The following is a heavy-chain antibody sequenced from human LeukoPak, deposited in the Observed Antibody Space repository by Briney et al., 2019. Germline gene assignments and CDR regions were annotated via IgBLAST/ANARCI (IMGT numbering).Heavy chain of an antibody. V-gene: IGHV3-74*01. CDR1: GVTSSDYW. D-gene: IGHD5-12*01. CDR2: MNGDGGRT. Sequence: GGSPRLSCAASGVTSSDYWMHCVRQAPGEGLVWVSRMNGDGGRTGYADSVKGRITICRDNAMNTLHLQMNILRAEDTSVYYCAREKRYDDFDFWGQGTLVTVSS. J-gene: IGHJ4*02. CDR3: AREKRYDDFDF.